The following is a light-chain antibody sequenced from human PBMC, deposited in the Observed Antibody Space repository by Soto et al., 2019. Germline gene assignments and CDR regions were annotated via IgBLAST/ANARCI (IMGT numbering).Light chain of an antibody. CDR3: QQYNNWPLT. Sequence: EIVMTQSPATLSVSPGERATLSCRASQSVSSNLAWYQQKPGQAPRLLIYGASTRATGIPARFSGGGSGTEFTLTISSLQSEDFAVYYCQQYNNWPLTFSQGTKLEIK. CDR1: QSVSSN. V-gene: IGKV3-15*01. CDR2: GAS. J-gene: IGKJ2*01.